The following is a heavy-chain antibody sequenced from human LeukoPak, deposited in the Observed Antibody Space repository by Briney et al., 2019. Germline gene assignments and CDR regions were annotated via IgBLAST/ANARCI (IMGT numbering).Heavy chain of an antibody. CDR3: AKWGGITMTPSSRDI. CDR1: GFTFSSYA. J-gene: IGHJ3*02. Sequence: QPGGSLRLSCAASGFTFSSYAMSWVRQAPGKGLEWVSAISGSGGSTYYADSVKGRFTISRDNSKNTLYPQVNSLRAEDTAVYYCAKWGGITMTPSSRDIWGQGTMVTVSS. V-gene: IGHV3-23*01. D-gene: IGHD3-22*01. CDR2: ISGSGGST.